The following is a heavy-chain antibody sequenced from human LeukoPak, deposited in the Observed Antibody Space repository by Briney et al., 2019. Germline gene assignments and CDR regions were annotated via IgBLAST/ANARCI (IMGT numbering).Heavy chain of an antibody. Sequence: PGGSLRLSCAASGFTFSSYAMHWVRQAPGKGLEWVAVISFDGSHTYYADSVKGRFTISRDNSKNTLYLQMNSLRAEDTAVYYCARDMQIVVLTRLLDYWGQGTLVTVSS. V-gene: IGHV3-30*04. CDR1: GFTFSSYA. CDR3: ARDMQIVVLTRLLDY. J-gene: IGHJ4*02. D-gene: IGHD2-15*01. CDR2: ISFDGSHT.